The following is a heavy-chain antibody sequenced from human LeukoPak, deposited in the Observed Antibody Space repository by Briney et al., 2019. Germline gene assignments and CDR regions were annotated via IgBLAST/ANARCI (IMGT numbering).Heavy chain of an antibody. CDR1: GGSFSDYY. J-gene: IGHJ2*01. D-gene: IGHD6-13*01. CDR3: ARGNRGAVGKQQLVRVVWYFDL. V-gene: IGHV4-34*01. Sequence: SETLSLTCGVYGGSFSDYYWNWIRQPPGKGLEWRGEINHSGSTHSNPSLKSRVTISVDTSKNQFSLKVSSVTAADTAVYYCARGNRGAVGKQQLVRVVWYFDLWGRGTLVTVSS. CDR2: INHSGST.